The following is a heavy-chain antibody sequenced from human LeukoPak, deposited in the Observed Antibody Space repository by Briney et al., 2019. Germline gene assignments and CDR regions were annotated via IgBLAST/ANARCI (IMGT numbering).Heavy chain of an antibody. CDR1: GGSISSSSYY. Sequence: PSETLSLTCTVSGGSISSSSYYWGWIRQPPGKGLEWIGSIYHSGSTYYNPSLKSRVTISVDTSKNQFSLKLSSVTAADTAVYYCARDRGTSSRLWGQGTLVTVSS. CDR3: ARDRGTSSRL. V-gene: IGHV4-39*07. D-gene: IGHD2-2*01. J-gene: IGHJ4*02. CDR2: IYHSGST.